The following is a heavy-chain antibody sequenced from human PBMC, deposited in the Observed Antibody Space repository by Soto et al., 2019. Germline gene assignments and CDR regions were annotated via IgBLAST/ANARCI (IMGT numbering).Heavy chain of an antibody. J-gene: IGHJ6*03. Sequence: GGSLRLSCAASGFTFSDYYMSWIRQAPGKGLEWVSYISSSGSTIYYADSVKGRFTISRDNAKNLLYLQMNSLRAEDTAVYYCARDYMEWLLLSRHYYHYYMDVWGKGTTVTVSS. CDR3: ARDYMEWLLLSRHYYHYYMDV. D-gene: IGHD3-3*01. CDR2: ISSSGSTI. V-gene: IGHV3-11*01. CDR1: GFTFSDYY.